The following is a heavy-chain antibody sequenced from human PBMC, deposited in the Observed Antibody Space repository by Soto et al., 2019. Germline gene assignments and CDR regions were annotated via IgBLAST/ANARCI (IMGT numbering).Heavy chain of an antibody. CDR3: AKDQGGYMVSGMDV. V-gene: IGHV1-2*02. J-gene: IGHJ6*02. Sequence: QVQLVQSRAEVKKPGASVNVSCKASGYTFTDYHIYWLRQAPGHGLEWMGWINPNSGATNYAHNFQGRVTMTRDTSIRAAYMELSRLSSDDTAVYYCAKDQGGYMVSGMDVWGQGTTVTVSS. CDR2: INPNSGAT. D-gene: IGHD2-2*02. CDR1: GYTFTDYH.